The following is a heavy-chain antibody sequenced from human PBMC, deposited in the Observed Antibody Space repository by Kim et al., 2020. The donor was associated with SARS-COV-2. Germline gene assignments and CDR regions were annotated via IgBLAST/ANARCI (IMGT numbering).Heavy chain of an antibody. V-gene: IGHV3-21*01. CDR1: GFTFSSYS. J-gene: IGHJ3*02. CDR2: ISSSSSYI. Sequence: GGSLRLSCAASGFTFSSYSMNWVRQAPGKGLEWVSSISSSSSYIYYADSVKGRFTISRDNAKNSLYLQMKSLRAEDTAVYYCARVRQGTPLWFGELDAFDISGQRTMVTVSS. CDR3: ARVRQGTPLWFGELDAFDI. D-gene: IGHD3-10*01.